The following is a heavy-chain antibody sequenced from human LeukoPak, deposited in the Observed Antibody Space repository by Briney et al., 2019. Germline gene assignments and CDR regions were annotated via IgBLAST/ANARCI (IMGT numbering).Heavy chain of an antibody. CDR3: ARDSSWSFDY. D-gene: IGHD6-13*01. Sequence: GGSLRLSCAASGFTFSTYGMHWVRQAPGKGLEWVAFIRYDGSNKYYADSVKGRFTISRDNSKNTVYLQMNSLRTEDTAVYYCARDSSWSFDYWGQGTLVTVSS. J-gene: IGHJ4*02. V-gene: IGHV3-30*02. CDR2: IRYDGSNK. CDR1: GFTFSTYG.